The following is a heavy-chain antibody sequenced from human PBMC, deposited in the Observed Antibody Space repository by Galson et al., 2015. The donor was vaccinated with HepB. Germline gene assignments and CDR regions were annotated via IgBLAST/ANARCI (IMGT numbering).Heavy chain of an antibody. V-gene: IGHV3-30*04. Sequence: SLRLSCAASGFTFSSYAMHWVRQAPGKGLEWVAVISYDGSNKYYADSVKGRFTISRDNSKNTLYLQMNSLRAEDTAVYYCARGYCSSTSCYIPQYYYYYYMDVWGKGTTVTVSS. CDR1: GFTFSSYA. D-gene: IGHD2-2*02. J-gene: IGHJ6*03. CDR3: ARGYCSSTSCYIPQYYYYYYMDV. CDR2: ISYDGSNK.